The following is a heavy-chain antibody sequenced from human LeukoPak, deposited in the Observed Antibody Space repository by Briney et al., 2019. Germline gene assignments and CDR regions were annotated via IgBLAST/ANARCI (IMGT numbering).Heavy chain of an antibody. V-gene: IGHV4-39*07. J-gene: IGHJ4*02. CDR3: ARTRYFDWFIFDY. CDR1: GGSISSSSYY. D-gene: IGHD3-9*01. Sequence: SETLSLTCTVSGGSISSSSYYWGWIRQPPGKGLEWIGSIYYSGSTYYNPSFKSRVTISVDTSKNQFSLKLSSVTAADTAVYYCARTRYFDWFIFDYWGQGTLVTVSS. CDR2: IYYSGST.